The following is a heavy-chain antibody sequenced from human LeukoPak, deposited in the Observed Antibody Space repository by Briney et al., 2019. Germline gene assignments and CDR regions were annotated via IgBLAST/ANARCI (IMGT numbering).Heavy chain of an antibody. Sequence: GGSLRLSCAASAFSFDDYAMHWVRQAPVKGLETVSLISGDGGSTYYADSVKGRFTISRDNSKNSLYLQMNSVRTEDTALYYCAKDFPYYYDSSGYYGWGQGTLVTVFS. V-gene: IGHV3-43*02. J-gene: IGHJ4*02. CDR3: AKDFPYYYDSSGYYG. D-gene: IGHD3-22*01. CDR2: ISGDGGST. CDR1: AFSFDDYA.